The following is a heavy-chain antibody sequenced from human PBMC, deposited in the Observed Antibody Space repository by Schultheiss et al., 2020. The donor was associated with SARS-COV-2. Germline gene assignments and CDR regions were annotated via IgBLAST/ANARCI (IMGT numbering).Heavy chain of an antibody. CDR3: AIQSDVRGVIMH. CDR1: GFTFSDYT. CDR2: ISSSSSTI. J-gene: IGHJ4*02. V-gene: IGHV3-48*02. D-gene: IGHD3-10*02. Sequence: GGSLRLSCVASGFTFSDYTMNWVRQAPGKGLEWISYISSSSSTIYYADSVKGRFTISRDNAKDSLYLQMNSLRDEDTAVYYCAIQSDVRGVIMHWGQGTLVTVSS.